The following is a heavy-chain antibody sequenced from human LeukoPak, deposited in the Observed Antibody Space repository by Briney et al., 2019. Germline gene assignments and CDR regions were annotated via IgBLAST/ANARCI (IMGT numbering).Heavy chain of an antibody. CDR3: ARGDGDY. V-gene: IGHV1-18*01. CDR2: IRAYNGDT. Sequence: GASVKVSCKASGYTFTSFGVSWMRQAPGQGLEWLGWIRAYNGDTSYARKLQGRLTMTTDTSTSTAYMELRSLRSDDTDVYYCARGDGDYWGQGTLVTVSS. D-gene: IGHD5-24*01. CDR1: GYTFTSFG. J-gene: IGHJ4*02.